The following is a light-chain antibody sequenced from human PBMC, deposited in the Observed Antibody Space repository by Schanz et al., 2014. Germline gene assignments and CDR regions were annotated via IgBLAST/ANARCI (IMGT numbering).Light chain of an antibody. CDR1: RSDVGGYNY. J-gene: IGLJ2*01. Sequence: QSALTQPASVSGSPGQSVTISCTATRSDVGGYNYVSWYQQHPGKAPQLIIYEVNKRPSGVPDRFSGSKSDNTASLTISGLQAEDEADYYCSSYTSSSTLGVFGGGTKLTVL. CDR3: SSYTSSSTLGV. CDR2: EVN. V-gene: IGLV2-14*01.